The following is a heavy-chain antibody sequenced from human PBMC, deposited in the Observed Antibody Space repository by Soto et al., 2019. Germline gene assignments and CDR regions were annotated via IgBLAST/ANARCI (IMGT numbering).Heavy chain of an antibody. D-gene: IGHD2-15*01. CDR3: ARGIVSGKLLLVY. CDR1: GYTFTSYD. J-gene: IGHJ4*02. CDR2: MNPNSGNT. Sequence: QVQLAQSGAEVKKPGASVKVSCKASGYTFTSYDINWVRQATGQVLEWMGWMNPNSGNTGYAQKFQGRVTMTRNTSISTAYRELSSLRSDDTAVYYCARGIVSGKLLLVYWGQGTLVTVSS. V-gene: IGHV1-8*01.